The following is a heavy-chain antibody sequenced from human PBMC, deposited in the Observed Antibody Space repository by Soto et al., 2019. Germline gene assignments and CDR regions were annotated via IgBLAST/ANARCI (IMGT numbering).Heavy chain of an antibody. V-gene: IGHV3-53*01. Sequence: GGSLRLSCAASGFIVKDNHMTWVRQAPGKGLEWVSVIYLGGSTYYADSVKGRFTISRDISKNTVYLQMSSLRVDDTAVYYCARDRGSLPGYWGQGTLVTVSS. CDR1: GFIVKDNH. CDR3: ARDRGSLPGY. CDR2: IYLGGST. D-gene: IGHD3-10*01. J-gene: IGHJ4*02.